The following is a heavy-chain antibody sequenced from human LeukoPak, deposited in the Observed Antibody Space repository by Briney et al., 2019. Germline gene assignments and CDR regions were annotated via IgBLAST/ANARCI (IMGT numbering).Heavy chain of an antibody. Sequence: GGSLRLSCAASGFTFSSYSMNWVRQAPGKGLEWVSSISSSSSYIYHADSVKGRFTISRDNAKNSLYLQMNSLRAEDTAVYYCASFWSGYYSIYWGQGTLVTVSS. J-gene: IGHJ4*02. CDR1: GFTFSSYS. D-gene: IGHD3-3*01. CDR2: ISSSSSYI. CDR3: ASFWSGYYSIY. V-gene: IGHV3-21*01.